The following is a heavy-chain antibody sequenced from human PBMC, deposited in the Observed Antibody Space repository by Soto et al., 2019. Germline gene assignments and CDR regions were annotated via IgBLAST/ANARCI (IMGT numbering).Heavy chain of an antibody. J-gene: IGHJ4*02. D-gene: IGHD1-26*01. CDR3: ARFSGSYTRGLDY. Sequence: EVQLVESGGGLVQPGGSLRLSCAASGCTFSDHYMDWVRQAPWKGLEWVGRSRNKANSYSTEYAASVKGRFTISRDESKNSLYLQMNSLKTEDTAVYYCARFSGSYTRGLDYWGQGTLVTVSS. V-gene: IGHV3-72*01. CDR2: SRNKANSYST. CDR1: GCTFSDHY.